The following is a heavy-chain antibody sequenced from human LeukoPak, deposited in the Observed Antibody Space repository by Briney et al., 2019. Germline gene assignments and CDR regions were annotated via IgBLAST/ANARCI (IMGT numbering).Heavy chain of an antibody. V-gene: IGHV3-48*04. Sequence: PGGSLRLSCTASTLILSDHIVDWVRQAPGKGLEWVSYISSSSSTIYYADSVKGRFTISRDNAKNSLYLQMNSLRAEDTAVYYCARAYCSSTSCYSGWFGESHDAFDIWGQGTMVTVSS. CDR3: ARAYCSSTSCYSGWFGESHDAFDI. D-gene: IGHD2-2*01. J-gene: IGHJ3*02. CDR2: ISSSSSTI. CDR1: TLILSDHI.